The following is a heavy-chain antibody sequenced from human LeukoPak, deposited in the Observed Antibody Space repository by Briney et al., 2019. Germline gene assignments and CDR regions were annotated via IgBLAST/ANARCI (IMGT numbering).Heavy chain of an antibody. V-gene: IGHV4-4*09. CDR2: IYSSGSP. J-gene: IGHJ3*02. Sequence: PSETLSLTCTVSGASISAYYWSWLRQPPGKGLEWIGYIYSSGSPNYNPSLKSRVTMSVDTSKNQFSLKLNSMTAADTAVYYCARRGFSPYYAFDIWGQGTVVTVSS. CDR1: GASISAYY. D-gene: IGHD3-10*01. CDR3: ARRGFSPYYAFDI.